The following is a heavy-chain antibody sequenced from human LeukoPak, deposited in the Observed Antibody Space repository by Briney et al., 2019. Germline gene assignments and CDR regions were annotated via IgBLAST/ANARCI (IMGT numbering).Heavy chain of an antibody. D-gene: IGHD2-21*02. V-gene: IGHV3-64*01. CDR1: GFTFSSYA. Sequence: PGGSLRLSCAASGFTFSSYAMHWVRQAPGKGLEYVSAISSNGGSTYYANSVKGRFTISRDNSTNTLYLQMGSLRAEDMAVYYCARGAHIVVVTANLDYWGQGTLVTVSS. CDR2: ISSNGGST. CDR3: ARGAHIVVVTANLDY. J-gene: IGHJ4*02.